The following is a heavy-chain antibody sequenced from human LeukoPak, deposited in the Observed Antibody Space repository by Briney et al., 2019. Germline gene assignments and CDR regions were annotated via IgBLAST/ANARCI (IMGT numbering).Heavy chain of an antibody. CDR2: IYSGGST. CDR1: GFTVSSNY. J-gene: IGHJ4*02. V-gene: IGHV3-53*01. CDR3: ARDRDSSSYFDY. Sequence: GGSLRLSCAASGFTVSSNYMSWVRQAPGKGLECVSVIYSGGSTYYADSVKGRFTISRDNSKNTLYLQMNSLRAEDTAVYYCARDRDSSSYFDYWGQGTLVTVSS. D-gene: IGHD6-13*01.